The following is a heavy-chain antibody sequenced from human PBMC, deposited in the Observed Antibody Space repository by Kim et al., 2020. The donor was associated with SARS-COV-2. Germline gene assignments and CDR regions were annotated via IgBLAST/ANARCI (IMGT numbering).Heavy chain of an antibody. Sequence: ASVKVSCKASGYTFTSYGISWVRQAPGQGLEWMGWISAYNGNTNYAQKLQGRVTMTTDTSTSTAYMELRSLISDDTAVYYCARQVCGGDCYSWEYYYGMDVWGQGTTVTVSS. CDR2: ISAYNGNT. CDR1: GYTFTSYG. V-gene: IGHV1-18*04. CDR3: ARQVCGGDCYSWEYYYGMDV. D-gene: IGHD2-21*02. J-gene: IGHJ6*02.